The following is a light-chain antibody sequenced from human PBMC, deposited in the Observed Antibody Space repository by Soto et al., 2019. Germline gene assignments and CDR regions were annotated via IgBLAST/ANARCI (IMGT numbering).Light chain of an antibody. V-gene: IGLV3-21*04. CDR3: QVWDSSSDQGG. J-gene: IGLJ1*01. CDR2: YDS. CDR1: NIGSKS. Sequence: SYKLTQPPSVSLAPGKTARITCGGNNIGSKSVHWYQQKPGQAPVLVIYYDSDRPSGIPERFSGSNSGNTATLTISRFEAGDEADYYCQVWDSSSDQGGFGTGTKVTVL.